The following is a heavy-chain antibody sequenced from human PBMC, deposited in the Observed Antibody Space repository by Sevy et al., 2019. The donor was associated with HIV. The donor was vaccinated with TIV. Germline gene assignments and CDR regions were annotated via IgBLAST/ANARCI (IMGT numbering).Heavy chain of an antibody. CDR3: ARDSEVLRYFDRLPGNWFDP. D-gene: IGHD3-9*01. CDR2: ISAYNGNT. V-gene: IGHV1-18*01. J-gene: IGHJ5*02. Sequence: ASVKVSCKASGYTFTSYGISWVRQAPGQGLEWMGWISAYNGNTNYAQKLQGRVTMTTDTSTGTAYMELRSLRSDDTAVYYCARDSEVLRYFDRLPGNWFDPWGQGTLVTVSS. CDR1: GYTFTSYG.